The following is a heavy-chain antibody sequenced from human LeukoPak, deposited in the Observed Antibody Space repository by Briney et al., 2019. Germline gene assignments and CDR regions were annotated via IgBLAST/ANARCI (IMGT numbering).Heavy chain of an antibody. CDR3: ARGSDRGYYYYYGMDV. D-gene: IGHD3-10*01. V-gene: IGHV4-61*01. Sequence: PSETLSLTCTVSGGSISSGSYYWSWIRQPPGKGLEWIGYIYYSGSTNYNPSLKSRVTISVDTSKNQFSLKLSSVTAADTAVYYCARGSDRGYYYYYGMDVWGKGTTVTVSS. CDR2: IYYSGST. CDR1: GGSISSGSYY. J-gene: IGHJ6*04.